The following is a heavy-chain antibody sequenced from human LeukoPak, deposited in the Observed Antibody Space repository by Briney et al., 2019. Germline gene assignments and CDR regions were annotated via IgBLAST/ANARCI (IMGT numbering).Heavy chain of an antibody. CDR2: INSDGSST. J-gene: IGHJ3*02. D-gene: IGHD2-8*01. Sequence: SGGSLRLSRAASGFTFSRYWMHWVRQAPGKGLVWVSRINSDGSSTSYADSVKGRFTISRDNAKNTLYLQVNSLTAEDTAMYYCARDTNHAFDIWGQGTMVTVSS. V-gene: IGHV3-74*01. CDR3: ARDTNHAFDI. CDR1: GFTFSRYW.